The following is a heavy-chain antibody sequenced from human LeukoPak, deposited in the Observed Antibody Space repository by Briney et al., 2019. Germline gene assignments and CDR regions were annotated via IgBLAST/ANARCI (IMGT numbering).Heavy chain of an antibody. V-gene: IGHV5-51*01. Sequence: GESLKISCKGSGYSFTSYWIGWVRQMPGKGLEWMGIIYPGDSDTRYSPSFQGQVTISADKSISTAYLQWSSLKASDTAMYYWARHVVGATYYYYMDVWGKGTTVTVSS. CDR3: ARHVVGATYYYYMDV. CDR2: IYPGDSDT. D-gene: IGHD1-26*01. J-gene: IGHJ6*03. CDR1: GYSFTSYW.